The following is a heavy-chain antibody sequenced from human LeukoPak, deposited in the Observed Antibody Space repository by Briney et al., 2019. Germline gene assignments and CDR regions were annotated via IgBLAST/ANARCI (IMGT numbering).Heavy chain of an antibody. D-gene: IGHD6-19*01. Sequence: PGGSLTLSCAASGFTFNDYYMDWVRQAPGKGLEWVGRTRNKAHSYNTEYAASVKGRFTISRDDSKSSLYLQMNSLKTERTAVYYCARGSTGWPGKRGDYWGQGTLVTVSS. J-gene: IGHJ4*02. CDR2: TRNKAHSYNT. CDR1: GFTFNDYY. V-gene: IGHV3-72*01. CDR3: ARGSTGWPGKRGDY.